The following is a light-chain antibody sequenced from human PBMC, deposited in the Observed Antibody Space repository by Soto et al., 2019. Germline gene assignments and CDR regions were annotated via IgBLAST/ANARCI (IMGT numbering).Light chain of an antibody. CDR2: DAS. V-gene: IGKV3-11*01. J-gene: IGKJ1*01. Sequence: EIVLIHSPATLSLLQGARATLSCRASQSVSSYLAWYQQNPGQAPRLLIYDASNSATGIPGRFSGSGSGTDFPLTISSLEPEDFAVYYCQQRGNWPWTFGQGTKGDIK. CDR3: QQRGNWPWT. CDR1: QSVSSY.